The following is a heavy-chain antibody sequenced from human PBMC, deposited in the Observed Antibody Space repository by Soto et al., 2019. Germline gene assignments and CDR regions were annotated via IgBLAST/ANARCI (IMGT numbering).Heavy chain of an antibody. D-gene: IGHD3-22*01. CDR2: IYYSGST. CDR3: ARAMGPATYYYDSSGPIGRFDP. V-gene: IGHV4-30-4*01. Sequence: SETLSLTCTVSGGSISSGDYYWSWIRQPPGKGLEWIGYIYYSGSTYYNPSLKSRVTISVDTSKNQFSLKLSSVTAADTAVYYCARAMGPATYYYDSSGPIGRFDPWGQGTLVTVS. J-gene: IGHJ5*02. CDR1: GGSISSGDYY.